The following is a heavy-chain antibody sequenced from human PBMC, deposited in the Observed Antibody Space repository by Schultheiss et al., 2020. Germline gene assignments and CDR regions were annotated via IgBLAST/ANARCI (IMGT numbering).Heavy chain of an antibody. CDR3: ARDASNWGPNEYYYYGMDV. V-gene: IGHV4-39*07. D-gene: IGHD7-27*01. Sequence: SETLSLTCTVSGGSISSSSYYWGWIRQPPGKGLEWIGSIYYSGSTNYNPSLKSRVTISVDKSKNQFSLKLSSVTAADTAVYYCARDASNWGPNEYYYYGMDVWGQGTTVTVSS. CDR2: IYYSGST. J-gene: IGHJ6*02. CDR1: GGSISSSSYY.